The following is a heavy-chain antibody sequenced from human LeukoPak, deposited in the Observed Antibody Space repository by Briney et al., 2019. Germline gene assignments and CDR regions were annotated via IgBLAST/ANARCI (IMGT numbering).Heavy chain of an antibody. CDR3: TRDRGTYNWLDP. V-gene: IGHV3-73*01. CDR2: IDRPAKSYAT. D-gene: IGHD1-26*01. CDR1: GFTLSDSA. J-gene: IGHJ5*02. Sequence: AGCLKLSCAASGFTLSDSAIHWVRQASGKGLEWVGLIDRPAKSYATAYGASVGGRFTISRDDSKTTAYLQMDSPKTEDTALYYCTRDRGTYNWLDPWGQGTLVTVYS.